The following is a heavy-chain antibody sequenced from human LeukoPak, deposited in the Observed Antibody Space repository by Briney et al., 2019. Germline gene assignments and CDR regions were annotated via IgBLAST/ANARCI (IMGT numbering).Heavy chain of an antibody. J-gene: IGHJ1*01. V-gene: IGHV3-74*01. CDR3: ARGPSSSPGGPEYFQH. CDR1: GFTFSSYW. Sequence: PGGSLRLSCAASGFTFSSYWMHWVRQAPGKGLVWVSRINSDGSSTNYADSVKGRFTISRDNSKNTLYLQMNSLRAEDTAVYYCARGPSSSPGGPEYFQHWGQGTLVTVSS. D-gene: IGHD6-13*01. CDR2: INSDGSST.